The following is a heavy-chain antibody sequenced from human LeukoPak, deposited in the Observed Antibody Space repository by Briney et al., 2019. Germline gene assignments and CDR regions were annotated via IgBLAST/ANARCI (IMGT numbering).Heavy chain of an antibody. CDR1: GYSFTSYW. V-gene: IGHV5-51*01. CDR2: IYPGDSDT. J-gene: IGHJ3*02. Sequence: GESLKISCKGPGYSFTSYWSGWVRQMPGKGLEWMGIIYPGDSDTRYSPSFQGQFTISADKSISTAYLQWSSLKASDTAMYYCARSSGSYLLDAFDIWGQGTMVTVSS. CDR3: ARSSGSYLLDAFDI. D-gene: IGHD1-26*01.